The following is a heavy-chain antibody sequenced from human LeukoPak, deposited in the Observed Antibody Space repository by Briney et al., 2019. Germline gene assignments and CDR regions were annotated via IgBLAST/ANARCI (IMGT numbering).Heavy chain of an antibody. CDR3: ARGAGGYSYGH. J-gene: IGHJ4*02. Sequence: SETLSLTCTVSGGSISSYYWSWIRQPPGKGLEWIGYIYYSGSINYNPSLKSRVTISVDTSKNQFSLKLSSVTAADTAVYYCARGAGGYSYGHWGQGTLVTVSS. D-gene: IGHD5-18*01. CDR1: GGSISSYY. V-gene: IGHV4-59*01. CDR2: IYYSGSI.